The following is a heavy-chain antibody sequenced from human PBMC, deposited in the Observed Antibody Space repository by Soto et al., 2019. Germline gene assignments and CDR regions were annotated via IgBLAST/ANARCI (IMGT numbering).Heavy chain of an antibody. CDR3: ARSPGVCSGGSCYQTRYYGMDV. J-gene: IGHJ6*02. V-gene: IGHV1-3*01. CDR1: GYPFTSYA. CDR2: INPGNGNT. Sequence: QVQLVQSGAEVKKPGASVKFSCKASGYPFTSYAMHWVRPAPGQRLEWMGCINPGNGNTKYSQTFQVRVTITRDTAASTADMELSSLRSEDTAVYYCARSPGVCSGGSCYQTRYYGMDVWGQGTTVTVSS. D-gene: IGHD2-15*01.